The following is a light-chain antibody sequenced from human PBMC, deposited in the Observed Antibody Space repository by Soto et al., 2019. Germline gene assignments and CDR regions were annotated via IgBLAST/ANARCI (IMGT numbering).Light chain of an antibody. J-gene: IGKJ1*01. V-gene: IGKV3-20*01. CDR1: QSVSSSY. Sequence: EIVLTQSPGTLSLSLGERATLSCRASQSVSSSYLAWYQQKPGQAPRLLIYGASSRATGIPDRFSGSGSGTDFTLTSTRLVSEDFAVYYCQQYDSAPGTFGKGTKVDIK. CDR3: QQYDSAPGT. CDR2: GAS.